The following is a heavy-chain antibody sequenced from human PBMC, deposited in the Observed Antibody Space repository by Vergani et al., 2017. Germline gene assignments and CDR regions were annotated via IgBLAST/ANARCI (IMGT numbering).Heavy chain of an antibody. CDR2: IIPILGIA. D-gene: IGHD6-6*01. Sequence: QVQLVQSGAEVKKPGASVKVSCKASGGTFSSYAISWVRQAPGQGLEWMGRIIPILGIANYAQKFQGRVTMTEDTSTDTAYMELSSLRSEDTAVYYCATSPEVGQLAPQRPFDIWGQGTMVTVSS. J-gene: IGHJ3*02. CDR3: ATSPEVGQLAPQRPFDI. V-gene: IGHV1-69*04. CDR1: GGTFSSYA.